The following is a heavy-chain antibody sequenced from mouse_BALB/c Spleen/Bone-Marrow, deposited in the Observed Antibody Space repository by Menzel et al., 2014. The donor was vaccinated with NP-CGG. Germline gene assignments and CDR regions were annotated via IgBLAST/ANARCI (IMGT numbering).Heavy chain of an antibody. V-gene: IGHV5-6-4*01. CDR2: ISSGGSYT. CDR3: SRDPGRGRYFDV. Sequence: EVKLVESGGGLVKPGGSLKLSCAASGFTFSSYTMSWVRQTPEKRLEWVATISSGGSYTYYPDSVKGRFTISRDNAKNTLYLQMGSLKSEDTAMYYCSRDPGRGRYFDVWGAGTTVTVSS. CDR1: GFTFSSYT. J-gene: IGHJ1*01. D-gene: IGHD3-3*01.